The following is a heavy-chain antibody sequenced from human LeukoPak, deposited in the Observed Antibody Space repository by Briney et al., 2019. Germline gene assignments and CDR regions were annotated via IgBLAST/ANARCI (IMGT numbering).Heavy chain of an antibody. CDR2: IYYSGST. J-gene: IGHJ4*02. CDR1: GGSISSHY. CDR3: ARGPGSYYSPAYYFDY. D-gene: IGHD3-10*01. Sequence: SETLSLTCTVSGGSISSHYWSWIRQPPGKGLEWIGYIYYSGSTNYNPSLKSRVTISVDTSKNQFSLKLSSVTAADTAVYYCARGPGSYYSPAYYFDYWGQGTLVTVSS. V-gene: IGHV4-59*11.